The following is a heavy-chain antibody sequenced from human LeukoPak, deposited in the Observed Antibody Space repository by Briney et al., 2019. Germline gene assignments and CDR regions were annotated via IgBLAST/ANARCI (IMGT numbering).Heavy chain of an antibody. D-gene: IGHD7-27*01. Sequence: ASVKVSCKASGGTFSSYAITWVRQAPGQGLEWMGRIIPILGIANYAQKFQGRVTIIADKSTSTAYMELSSLRSEDTAVYYCARDRGTGGGLDAFDIWGQGTMVTVSS. J-gene: IGHJ3*02. V-gene: IGHV1-69*04. CDR3: ARDRGTGGGLDAFDI. CDR1: GGTFSSYA. CDR2: IIPILGIA.